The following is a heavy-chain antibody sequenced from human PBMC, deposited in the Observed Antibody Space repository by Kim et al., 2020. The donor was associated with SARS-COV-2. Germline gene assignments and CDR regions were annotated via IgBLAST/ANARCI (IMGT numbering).Heavy chain of an antibody. D-gene: IGHD4-4*01. CDR3: ARSVTHDY. J-gene: IGHJ4*02. V-gene: IGHV4-59*01. Sequence: RGRTTYHPSLKSRVTISVAPSKNQFSLKLSSVTAADTAVYYCARSVTHDYWGQGTLVTVSS. CDR2: RGRT.